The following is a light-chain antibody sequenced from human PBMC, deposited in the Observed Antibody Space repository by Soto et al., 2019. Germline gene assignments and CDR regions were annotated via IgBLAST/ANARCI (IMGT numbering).Light chain of an antibody. J-gene: IGKJ1*01. V-gene: IGKV3-20*01. Sequence: EIVWTQSPGSLSLSPGETATLSCRATQSLSSKYLAWYQHKPGQAPRLLIYGASNRATGIPDRFRGSGSGADFTLTISRLEPEDFAVYYCRQYGNSLWTFGQGTNVEIK. CDR2: GAS. CDR3: RQYGNSLWT. CDR1: QSLSSKY.